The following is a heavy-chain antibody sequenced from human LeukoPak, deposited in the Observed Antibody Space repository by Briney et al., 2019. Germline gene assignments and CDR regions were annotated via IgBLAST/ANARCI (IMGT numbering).Heavy chain of an antibody. V-gene: IGHV3-21*01. D-gene: IGHD3-22*01. CDR2: ISSSSSYI. J-gene: IGHJ3*02. Sequence: GGSLRLSCAASGFTFSSYSMNWVRQAPGKGLEWVSSISSSSSYIYYADSVKGRFTISRDNAKNSLYLQMNSLRAEDTAVYYCARDPSTRTYYYDSSGPDDAFDIWGQGTMVTVSS. CDR3: ARDPSTRTYYYDSSGPDDAFDI. CDR1: GFTFSSYS.